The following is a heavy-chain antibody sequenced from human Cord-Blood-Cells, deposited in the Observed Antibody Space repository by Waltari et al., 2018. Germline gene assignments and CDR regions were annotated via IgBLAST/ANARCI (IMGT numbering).Heavy chain of an antibody. Sequence: QVQLQQWGAGLLKPSETLSLTCAVYGGSFSGYYWSWIRQPPGKGLEWIGEINHSGSTNYNPALKSRVTISVDTSKNQFSLKLSSVTAADTAVYYCARDRYNWNYADAFDIWGQGTMVTVSS. CDR3: ARDRYNWNYADAFDI. J-gene: IGHJ3*02. CDR2: INHSGST. V-gene: IGHV4-34*01. D-gene: IGHD1-7*01. CDR1: GGSFSGYY.